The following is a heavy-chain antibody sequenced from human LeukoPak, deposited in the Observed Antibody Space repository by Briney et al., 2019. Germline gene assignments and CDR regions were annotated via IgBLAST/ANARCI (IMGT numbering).Heavy chain of an antibody. V-gene: IGHV3-20*04. J-gene: IGHJ4*02. D-gene: IGHD1-26*01. CDR1: GFTFDDYG. CDR3: AKSVATSGSYFYFDY. Sequence: GGSLRLSCAASGFTFDDYGMGWVRQAPGKGLGWVSGINWNGGSTGYADSVKGRFTISRDNSKNTLYLQMNSLRAEDTAVYYCAKSVATSGSYFYFDYWGQGTLVTVSS. CDR2: INWNGGST.